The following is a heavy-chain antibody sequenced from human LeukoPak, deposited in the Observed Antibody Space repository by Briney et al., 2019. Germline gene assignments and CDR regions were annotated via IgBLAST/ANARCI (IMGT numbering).Heavy chain of an antibody. D-gene: IGHD3-10*01. V-gene: IGHV3-21*01. CDR1: GFTFSSYS. J-gene: IGHJ5*02. Sequence: GGSLRLSCAASGFTFSSYSMNWVRQAPGKGLEWASSISSSSSYIYYADSVKGQFTISRDNAKNSLYLQMNSLRAEDTAVYYCARDGPYYYGSGSYPCCNWFDPWGQGTLVTVSS. CDR2: ISSSSSYI. CDR3: ARDGPYYYGSGSYPCCNWFDP.